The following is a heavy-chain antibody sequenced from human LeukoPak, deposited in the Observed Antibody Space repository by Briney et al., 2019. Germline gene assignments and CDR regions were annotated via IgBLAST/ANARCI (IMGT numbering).Heavy chain of an antibody. J-gene: IGHJ5*02. CDR3: ARDFTMIRGGFDP. Sequence: SETLSLTCTVSGGSISSGSYYWSWIRQPAGKGLEWIGRIYTSGSTNYNPSLKSRVTMSVDTSKNQFSLNLSSVTAADTAIYFCARDFTMIRGGFDPWGQGILVTIPS. CDR2: IYTSGST. CDR1: GGSISSGSYY. D-gene: IGHD3-10*01. V-gene: IGHV4-61*02.